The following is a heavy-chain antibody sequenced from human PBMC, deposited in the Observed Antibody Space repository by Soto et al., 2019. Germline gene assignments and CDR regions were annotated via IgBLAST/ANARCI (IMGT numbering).Heavy chain of an antibody. Sequence: VQLLVSGGGSVQPGGSLRLSCAASGFSFSNYAMSWVRQAPGTGLEWVSAIDSGGGSTYYAASVKGRFSISRDNYMNTLYLQMNSLRAEDTAIYYCTKEHSNYPDNWFDPWGQGTLVTVSS. J-gene: IGHJ5*02. V-gene: IGHV3-23*01. CDR2: IDSGGGST. CDR3: TKEHSNYPDNWFDP. CDR1: GFSFSNYA. D-gene: IGHD4-4*01.